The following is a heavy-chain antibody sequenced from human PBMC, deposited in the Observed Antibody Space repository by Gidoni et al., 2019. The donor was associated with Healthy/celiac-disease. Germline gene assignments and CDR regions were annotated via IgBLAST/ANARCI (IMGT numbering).Heavy chain of an antibody. CDR3: AKDWSGSGGY. Sequence: SCAASGFTFSSYAMSWVRPAPGKGLEWVSAISGSGGSTYYADSVKGRFTISRAKSKNTLYLQMNSLRDEDTAVYYCAKDWSGSGGYWGQGTLVTVSS. CDR1: GFTFSSYA. D-gene: IGHD1-26*01. CDR2: ISGSGGST. V-gene: IGHV3-23*01. J-gene: IGHJ4*02.